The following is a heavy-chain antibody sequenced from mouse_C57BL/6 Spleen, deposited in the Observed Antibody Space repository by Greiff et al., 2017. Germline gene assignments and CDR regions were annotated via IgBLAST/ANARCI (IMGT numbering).Heavy chain of an antibody. CDR1: GFTFTTYA. CDR3: VRENYYGSELAY. Sequence: EVHLVESGGGLVQPKGSLKLSCAASGFTFTTYAMHWVRQAPVQGLEWIARIRRKTSNSATYYADSVKDRFTISRDESQSMLYLQMNNLKTDDTAMYYCVRENYYGSELAYWGQGTLVTVSA. V-gene: IGHV10-3*01. J-gene: IGHJ3*01. CDR2: IRRKTSNSAT. D-gene: IGHD1-1*01.